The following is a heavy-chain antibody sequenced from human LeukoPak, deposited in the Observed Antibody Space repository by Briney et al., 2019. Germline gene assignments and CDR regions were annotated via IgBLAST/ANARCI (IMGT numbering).Heavy chain of an antibody. CDR1: GASISSDY. CDR3: ARYLRQPGTFYLDH. CDR2: IYYSGTT. J-gene: IGHJ4*02. V-gene: IGHV4-59*13. Sequence: SETLSLTCTVSGASISSDYWAWIRQPPGMGLEWIGYIYYSGTTNYNPSLKSRVTMSVDTSRNQFSLELPSVTAADSAVYYCARYLRQPGTFYLDHWGQGTLVTISS. D-gene: IGHD3-16*01.